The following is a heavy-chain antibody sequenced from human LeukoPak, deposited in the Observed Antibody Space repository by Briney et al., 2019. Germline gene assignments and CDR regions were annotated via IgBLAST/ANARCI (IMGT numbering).Heavy chain of an antibody. CDR3: ARGPDIVVVPDNAFDI. CDR2: IYYSGST. D-gene: IGHD2-2*01. CDR1: GGSISSGGYY. J-gene: IGHJ3*02. V-gene: IGHV4-31*03. Sequence: PSETLSLTCTVSGGSISSGGYYWSWIRQHPGKGLEWIGYIYYSGSTYYNPSLKSRVTISVDTSKNQFSLKLSSVTAADTAVYYCARGPDIVVVPDNAFDIWGQGTMVTVSS.